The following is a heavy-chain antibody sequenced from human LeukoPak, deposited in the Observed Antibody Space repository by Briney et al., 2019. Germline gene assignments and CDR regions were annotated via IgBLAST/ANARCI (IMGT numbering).Heavy chain of an antibody. V-gene: IGHV3-30-3*01. J-gene: IGHJ4*02. Sequence: PGTSLRLSCAASGFTFGTYAMHWVRQAPGKGLEWVAVTSFDGSNKYYADSVKGRFTISRDNSKNTLYLQMNSLRTEDTALYYCARDRAPGGNYYDLSEWGQGTLVTVSS. CDR3: ARDRAPGGNYYDLSE. D-gene: IGHD3-10*01. CDR2: TSFDGSNK. CDR1: GFTFGTYA.